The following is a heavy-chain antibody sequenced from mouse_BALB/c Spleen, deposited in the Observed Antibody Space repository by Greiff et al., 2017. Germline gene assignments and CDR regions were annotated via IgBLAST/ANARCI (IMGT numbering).Heavy chain of an antibody. Sequence: EVKLQESGPGLVKPSQSLSLTCTVTGYSITSDYAWNWIRQFPGNKLEWMGYISYSGSTSYNPSLKSRISITRDTSKNQFFLQLNSVTTEDTATYYCARSYDGFDYWGQGTTLTVSS. CDR1: GYSITSDYA. J-gene: IGHJ2*01. CDR2: ISYSGST. V-gene: IGHV3-2*02. D-gene: IGHD2-12*01. CDR3: ARSYDGFDY.